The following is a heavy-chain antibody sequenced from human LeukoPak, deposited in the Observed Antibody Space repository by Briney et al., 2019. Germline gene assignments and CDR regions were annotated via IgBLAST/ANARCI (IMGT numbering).Heavy chain of an antibody. CDR2: ISGSAGST. CDR3: AKSVSGSYSHGMDV. Sequence: GRSLRLSCAASGLTFSTYAMSWVRQAPGKGREWVSAISGSAGSTYYADSVKGRFTISRDNSKNTLYLQMNSLRTEDTGVYYCAKSVSGSYSHGMDVWGKGTTVTVSS. D-gene: IGHD3-10*01. V-gene: IGHV3-23*01. J-gene: IGHJ6*04. CDR1: GLTFSTYA.